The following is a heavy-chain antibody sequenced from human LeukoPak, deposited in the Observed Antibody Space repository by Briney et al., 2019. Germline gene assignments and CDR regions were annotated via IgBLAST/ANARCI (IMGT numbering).Heavy chain of an antibody. CDR1: GYTFTTYG. Sequence: GASVKVSCKASGYTFTTYGISWVRQAPGQGLEWMGWISAYNGNTTFEQKLQGRVTMTTDTSTSTAYMELRSLSSDDTAVYSCARQRGSGSYYNCDYWGQGTLVTVSS. D-gene: IGHD3-10*01. V-gene: IGHV1-18*04. J-gene: IGHJ4*02. CDR3: ARQRGSGSYYNCDY. CDR2: ISAYNGNT.